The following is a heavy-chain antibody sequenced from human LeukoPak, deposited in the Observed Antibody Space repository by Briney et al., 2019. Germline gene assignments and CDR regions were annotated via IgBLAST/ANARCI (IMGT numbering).Heavy chain of an antibody. CDR2: ISYDGSNK. CDR3: ARGYCSGGSCYPPGY. Sequence: GRSLRLSCAASGFTFSSYAMHWVRQAPGKGLEWVAVISYDGSNKYYADSVKGRFTIPRDNSKNTLYLQMNSLRAEDTAVYYCARGYCSGGSCYPPGYWGQGTLVTVSS. V-gene: IGHV3-30*04. J-gene: IGHJ4*02. D-gene: IGHD2-15*01. CDR1: GFTFSSYA.